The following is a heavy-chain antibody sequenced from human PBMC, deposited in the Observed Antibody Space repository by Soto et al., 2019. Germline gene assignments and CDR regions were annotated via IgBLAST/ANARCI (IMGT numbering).Heavy chain of an antibody. CDR1: GFTFSNYG. Sequence: GGSLRLSCAASGFTFSNYGMHWVRQAPGKGLEWVAVIWYDGSNKYYADSVKGRFTISRDNSKNTLYLQMNSLRAEDTAVYYCARELDGGSYFNYYYYGMDVWGQGTTVTVSS. CDR2: IWYDGSNK. J-gene: IGHJ6*02. V-gene: IGHV3-33*01. D-gene: IGHD1-26*01. CDR3: ARELDGGSYFNYYYYGMDV.